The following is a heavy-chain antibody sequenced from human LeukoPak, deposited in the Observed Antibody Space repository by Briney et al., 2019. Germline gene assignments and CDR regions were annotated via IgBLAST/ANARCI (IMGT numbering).Heavy chain of an antibody. D-gene: IGHD1-7*01. CDR3: ATDQARNYLDAFDI. V-gene: IGHV1-24*01. CDR1: GYTLTELS. Sequence: ASVKVSCKVSGYTLTELSMHCVRQAPGKGLEWMGGFDPEDGETIYAQKFQGRVTMTEDTSTDTAYMELSSLRSEDTAVYYCATDQARNYLDAFDIWGQGTMVTVSS. J-gene: IGHJ3*02. CDR2: FDPEDGET.